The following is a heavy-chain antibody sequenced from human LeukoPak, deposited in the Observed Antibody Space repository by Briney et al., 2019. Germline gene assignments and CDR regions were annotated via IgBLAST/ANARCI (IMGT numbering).Heavy chain of an antibody. V-gene: IGHV1-69*13. CDR3: ARSAMVRGVIGAFDI. CDR2: IIPIFGTA. J-gene: IGHJ3*02. D-gene: IGHD3-10*01. CDR1: GGTFSSYA. Sequence: EASVKVSCKASGGTFSSYAISWVRQAPGQGLEWMGGIIPIFGTANYAQKFQGRVTITADESTSTAYMELSSLRSEDTAVYYCARSAMVRGVIGAFDIWGQGTMVTVSS.